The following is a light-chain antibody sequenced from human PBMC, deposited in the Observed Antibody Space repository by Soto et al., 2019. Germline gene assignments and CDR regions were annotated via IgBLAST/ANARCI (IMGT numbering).Light chain of an antibody. CDR1: QSVYSN. V-gene: IGKV3-15*01. J-gene: IGKJ4*01. CDR3: QQYNDWPLT. Sequence: EIVMTQSPATLSVSPGDRATLSCRASQSVYSNLAWYQQKPGQAPRLLIYDASTRATGIPASFSGSGSGTEFTLTISNLQSADFAVYYCQQYNDWPLTFGGGTKVEIK. CDR2: DAS.